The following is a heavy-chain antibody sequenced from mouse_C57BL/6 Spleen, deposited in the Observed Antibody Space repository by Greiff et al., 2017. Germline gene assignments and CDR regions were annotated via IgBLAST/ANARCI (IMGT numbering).Heavy chain of an antibody. D-gene: IGHD4-1*01. V-gene: IGHV5-12*01. CDR1: GFTFSDYY. CDR3: ARRELTGLYFDV. J-gene: IGHJ1*03. CDR2: ISNGGGST. Sequence: EVKLMESGGGLVQPGGSLKLSCAASGFTFSDYYMYWVRQTPEKRLEWVAYISNGGGSTYDPDTVKGRFTISRDNAKNTLYLQMSRLKSEDTAMYYGARRELTGLYFDVWGTGTPVTVSS.